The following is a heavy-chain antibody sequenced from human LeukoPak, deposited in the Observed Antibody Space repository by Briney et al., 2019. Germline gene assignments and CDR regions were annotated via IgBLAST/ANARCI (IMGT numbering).Heavy chain of an antibody. CDR2: ISSSGSTI. J-gene: IGHJ3*02. CDR1: GFTFSSYE. Sequence: PGGSLRLSCAASGFTFSSYEMNWVRQAPGKGLEWVSYISSSGSTIYYADSVKGRFTISRDNAKNSLYLQMNSLRAEDTAVYYCARDRPENYYDSGGTDAFDIWGQGTMVTVSS. CDR3: ARDRPENYYDSGGTDAFDI. D-gene: IGHD3-22*01. V-gene: IGHV3-48*03.